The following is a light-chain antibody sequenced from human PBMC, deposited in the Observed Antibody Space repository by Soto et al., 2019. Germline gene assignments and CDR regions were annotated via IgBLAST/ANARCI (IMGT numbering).Light chain of an antibody. CDR2: RAS. CDR1: HYIYSN. J-gene: IGKJ1*01. Sequence: IVISKSPATLSVSPGERATLSCTASHYIYSNVAWFQQRPGQAPRLLIYRASTRATGTPARFTGSGSGTEFTLTITSLQSEDFALYYCQQYHNLWTFGQGTNVDI. CDR3: QQYHNLWT. V-gene: IGKV3-15*01.